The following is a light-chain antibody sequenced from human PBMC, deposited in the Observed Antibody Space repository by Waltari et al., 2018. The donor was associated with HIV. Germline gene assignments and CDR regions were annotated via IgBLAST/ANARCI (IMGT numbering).Light chain of an antibody. CDR3: QQYFSDPLT. J-gene: IGKJ4*01. CDR2: NTF. Sequence: DIKMTQSPSSLSASVGSRVTITCRASQDIANSLCWYQQRSGKVPKLLVFNTFQLGRGVPSRFSGGGSGTDYTLTISSLQPEDFASYYCQQYFSDPLTFGGGTKVEIK. V-gene: IGKV1-NL1*01. CDR1: QDIANS.